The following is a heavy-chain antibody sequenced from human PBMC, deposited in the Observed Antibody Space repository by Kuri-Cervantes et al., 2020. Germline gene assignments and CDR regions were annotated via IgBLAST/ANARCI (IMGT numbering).Heavy chain of an antibody. J-gene: IGHJ3*02. D-gene: IGHD4-23*01. CDR1: GASFIGYY. Sequence: ESLKISCGVSGASFIGYYWPWTRQPPGKGLEWIGEINHSGSTNYNPSLKSRVTISVDTSKNQFSLKLSSVTAADTAVYYCARTYGGNSGDAFDIWGQGTMVTVSS. CDR2: INHSGST. CDR3: ARTYGGNSGDAFDI. V-gene: IGHV4-34*01.